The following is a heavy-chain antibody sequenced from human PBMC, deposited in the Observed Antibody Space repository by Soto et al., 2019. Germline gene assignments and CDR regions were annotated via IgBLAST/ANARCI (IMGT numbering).Heavy chain of an antibody. Sequence: QVQLVQSGTEVKKPGSSVKVSCKASGGTLSNNAISWVRQAPGQGLEWMGGIIPLSATTNYAQKFQGRVPSTADRSTSTAYMELTSLTSEDTAVSYCARGFDARGIVVVPAANPMYYGMDVWGQGTPVTVSS. V-gene: IGHV1-69*06. J-gene: IGHJ6*02. CDR2: IIPLSATT. CDR3: ARGFDARGIVVVPAANPMYYGMDV. CDR1: GGTLSNNA. D-gene: IGHD2-2*01.